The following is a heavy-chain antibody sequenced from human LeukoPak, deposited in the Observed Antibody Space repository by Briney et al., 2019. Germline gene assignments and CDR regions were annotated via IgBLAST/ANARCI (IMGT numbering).Heavy chain of an antibody. V-gene: IGHV4-39*01. D-gene: IGHD6-6*01. Sequence: SETLSLTCTVSGGSISSSSYSWGWIRQPPGKGLEWIGSIYYNGNTYHNPSLKSRVTISADTSKNQFSLMLSSVTAADTAVYYCARLDIASRPAMNIDYWGQGTLVTVSA. CDR2: IYYNGNT. J-gene: IGHJ4*02. CDR1: GGSISSSSYS. CDR3: ARLDIASRPAMNIDY.